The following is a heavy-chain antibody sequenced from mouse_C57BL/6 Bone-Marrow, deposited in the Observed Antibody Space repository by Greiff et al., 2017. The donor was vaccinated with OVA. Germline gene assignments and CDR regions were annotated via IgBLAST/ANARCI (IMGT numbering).Heavy chain of an antibody. D-gene: IGHD1-1*01. CDR2: INPNYGST. J-gene: IGHJ1*03. V-gene: IGHV1-39*01. CDR1: GYSFTDYN. CDR3: ARDDITTVAWYMDV. Sequence: EVQLQESGPELVKPGASVKISCKASGYSFTDYNMNWVKQSNGKSLEWIGVINPNYGSTSYNQKFKGKATLTVDQSSSTAYMQLTSLTSEDSAVYYSARDDITTVAWYMDVWGTGTTVTVSS.